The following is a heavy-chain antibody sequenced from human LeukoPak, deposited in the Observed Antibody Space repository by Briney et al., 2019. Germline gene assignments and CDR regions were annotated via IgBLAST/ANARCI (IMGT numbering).Heavy chain of an antibody. CDR3: AKGSYYYDSADYFDY. CDR1: GFTFGDDT. CDR2: LSGSGGNT. D-gene: IGHD3-22*01. J-gene: IGHJ4*02. Sequence: GGSLRLSCSASGFTFGDDTVSWVRQAPGKGLEWVSTLSGSGGNTYYADSVKGRVTISRDNSKNTLYLQMNSLRAEDTAVYHCAKGSYYYDSADYFDYWGQGTLVTVSS. V-gene: IGHV3-23*01.